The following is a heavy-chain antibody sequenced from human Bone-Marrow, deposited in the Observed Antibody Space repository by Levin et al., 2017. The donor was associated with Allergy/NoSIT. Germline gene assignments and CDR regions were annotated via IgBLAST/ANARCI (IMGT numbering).Heavy chain of an antibody. CDR1: GGSFSGNS. J-gene: IGHJ4*02. CDR2: INHSGST. CDR3: ASHIWHYYDSSGYEN. V-gene: IGHV4-34*01. Sequence: SETLSLTCDVYGGSFSGNSWTWIRQPPGKGLEWIGEINHSGSTTYNPSLKSRVTISVHTSKNQFSLNLRSVTAADTAVYYCASHIWHYYDSSGYENWGQGTLVTVSS. D-gene: IGHD3-22*01.